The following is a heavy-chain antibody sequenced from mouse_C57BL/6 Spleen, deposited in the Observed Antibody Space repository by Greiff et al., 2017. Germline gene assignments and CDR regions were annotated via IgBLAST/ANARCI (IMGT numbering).Heavy chain of an antibody. Sequence: EVQLVESGTVLARPGASVKMSCKTSGYTFTSYWMHWVKQRPGQGLEWIGAIYPGNSDTSYTQKFKGKAKLTAVTSASTAYMELSSLTQEDSAVYYGTRTMVTGVYFDDWGQGTTLTVSS. J-gene: IGHJ2*01. V-gene: IGHV1-5*01. D-gene: IGHD2-2*01. CDR1: GYTFTSYW. CDR2: IYPGNSDT. CDR3: TRTMVTGVYFDD.